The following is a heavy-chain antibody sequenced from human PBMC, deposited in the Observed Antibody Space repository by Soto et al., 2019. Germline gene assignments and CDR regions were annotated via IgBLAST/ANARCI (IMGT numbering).Heavy chain of an antibody. CDR3: ARLGGNLLYYHGMDV. CDR2: IYYSGST. J-gene: IGHJ6*02. Sequence: QVQLQESGPGLVQPSQTLSLTCSVSGGSIYSSDYYWAWVRQPPGKGLEWIGYIYYSGSTYYSPSLESRLTISLDTSKNQFSLSLTSVTAADTAVYFCARLGGNLLYYHGMDVWGLGTAVTVSS. CDR1: GGSIYSSDYY. V-gene: IGHV4-30-4*01. D-gene: IGHD1-26*01.